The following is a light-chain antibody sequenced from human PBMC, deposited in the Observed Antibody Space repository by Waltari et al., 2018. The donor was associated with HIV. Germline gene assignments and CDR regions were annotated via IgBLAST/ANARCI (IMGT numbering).Light chain of an antibody. CDR3: AAWDDSLSGWV. CDR1: SSNIGSNY. V-gene: IGLV1-47*01. J-gene: IGLJ3*02. CDR2: RNN. Sequence: QSVLTQPPSASGTPGQRVTISCSGSSSNIGSNYIYWYQQLPGTAPKLLIYRNNQRPSGVPERFSGSMSGTSASLAISGLRSEDEADYSCAAWDDSLSGWVFGGGTKLTVL.